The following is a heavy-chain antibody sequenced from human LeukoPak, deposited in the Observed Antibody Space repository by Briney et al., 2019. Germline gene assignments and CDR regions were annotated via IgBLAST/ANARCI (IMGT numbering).Heavy chain of an antibody. CDR1: GGSISTYY. CDR2: IYYSGST. Sequence: SETLSLTCIVSGGSISTYYWNWIRQSPGKGLEWIGYIYYSGSTYYNPSLKSRVTISVETSKNQFSLKLSSVTAADTAVYYCARLSSSSTFHFDYWGQGTLVTVSS. D-gene: IGHD6-6*01. V-gene: IGHV4-59*04. J-gene: IGHJ4*02. CDR3: ARLSSSSTFHFDY.